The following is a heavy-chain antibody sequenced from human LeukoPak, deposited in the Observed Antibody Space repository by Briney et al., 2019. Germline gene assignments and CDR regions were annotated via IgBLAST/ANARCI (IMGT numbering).Heavy chain of an antibody. V-gene: IGHV3-33*01. CDR2: IWFDGGKI. CDR3: ARGGVGRTIDY. CDR1: GFTFSSYV. D-gene: IGHD1-26*01. J-gene: IGHJ4*02. Sequence: GGSLRLSCAASGFTFSSYVMHWVRQAPGKGPEWVAVIWFDGGKIYYADSVKGRFTISRDNSKNTLYLQMNSLRAEDTAVYHCARGGVGRTIDYWGQGTLVTVSS.